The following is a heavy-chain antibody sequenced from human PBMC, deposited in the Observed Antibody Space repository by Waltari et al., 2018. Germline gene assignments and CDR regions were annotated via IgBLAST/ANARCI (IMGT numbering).Heavy chain of an antibody. CDR3: AMERQWMVGGMDV. CDR2: FDPKDGET. CDR1: GYSLTDLS. Sequence: QVQLVQSGAEVKKPGASVKVSCRVSGYSLTDLSIQWVRQAPGKGLEWVGGFDPKDGETLFAQKFEDRVTLTVDTSANTAYMDLSILTSEDTALYYCAMERQWMVGGMDVWGQGTAVTVSS. J-gene: IGHJ6*02. D-gene: IGHD6-19*01. V-gene: IGHV1-24*01.